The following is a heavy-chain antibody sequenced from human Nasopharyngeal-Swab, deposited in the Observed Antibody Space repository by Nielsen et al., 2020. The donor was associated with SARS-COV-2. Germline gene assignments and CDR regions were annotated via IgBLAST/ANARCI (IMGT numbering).Heavy chain of an antibody. CDR3: AREGIAAAGTFDYYYYYMDV. D-gene: IGHD6-13*01. CDR2: IYYSGST. J-gene: IGHJ6*03. CDR1: GGSISSGGYY. V-gene: IGHV4-31*03. Sequence: TLSLTCTVSGGSISSGGYYWSWIRQHPGKGLEWIGYIYYSGSTYYNPSLKSRVTISVDTSKNQFSLKLSSVTAADTAVYYCAREGIAAAGTFDYYYYYMDVWGKGTTVTVSS.